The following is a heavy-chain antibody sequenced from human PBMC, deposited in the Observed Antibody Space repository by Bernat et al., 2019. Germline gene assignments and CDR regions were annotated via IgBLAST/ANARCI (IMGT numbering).Heavy chain of an antibody. J-gene: IGHJ4*02. Sequence: QVQLVQSGAEVKKPGSSVKVSCKASGGTFSSYAINWVRQAPGQGLEWMGGIIPIFGIANYAQKFQSRVTITADKSTSTAYMELSSLRSEDTAVYYCARDADSGYDSHYWGQGTLVTVSS. CDR2: IIPIFGIA. CDR3: ARDADSGYDSHY. D-gene: IGHD5-12*01. V-gene: IGHV1-69*17. CDR1: GGTFSSYA.